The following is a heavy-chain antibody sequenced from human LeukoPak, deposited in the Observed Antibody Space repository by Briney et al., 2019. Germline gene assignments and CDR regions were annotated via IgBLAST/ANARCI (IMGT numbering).Heavy chain of an antibody. J-gene: IGHJ3*02. CDR1: GGSISSISYY. V-gene: IGHV4-39*01. CDR2: MYYSGST. D-gene: IGHD3-10*01. Sequence: SETLSLTCTVSGGSISSISYYWGWIRQPPGKGLEWIGSMYYSGSTYYNPSLKSRVTISVDTSKNQFSLKLSSVTAADTAVYYCATRRITMVRGVITNDAFDIWGQGTMVTVSS. CDR3: ATRRITMVRGVITNDAFDI.